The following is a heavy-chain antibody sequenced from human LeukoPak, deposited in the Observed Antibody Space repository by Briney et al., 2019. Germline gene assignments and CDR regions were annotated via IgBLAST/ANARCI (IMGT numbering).Heavy chain of an antibody. Sequence: SVKVSCKASGGTFSSYAISWVRQAPGQGLEWMGGIIPIFGTANYAQKFQGRVTITADESTSTAYMELSSLRSEDTAVYYCARSKGWYMPSLYYFHYWGQGTLVTVSS. CDR3: ARSKGWYMPSLYYFHY. J-gene: IGHJ4*02. CDR2: IIPIFGTA. D-gene: IGHD2-8*01. V-gene: IGHV1-69*13. CDR1: GGTFSSYA.